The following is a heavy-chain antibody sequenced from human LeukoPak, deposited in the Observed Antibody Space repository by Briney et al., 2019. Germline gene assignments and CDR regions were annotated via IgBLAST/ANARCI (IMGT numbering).Heavy chain of an antibody. CDR2: IYSSGNT. CDR3: ARGDGYNWGNFDY. J-gene: IGHJ4*02. CDR1: GXSISGHY. Sequence: SETLSLMCTVSGXSISGHYWNWIRQPAGRGLEWIGRIYSSGNTNYNHSFESRVIMSMDASKSEFSLKVTSVTAADTAVYYCARGDGYNWGNFDYWGQGNLVTVSS. V-gene: IGHV4-4*07. D-gene: IGHD5-24*01.